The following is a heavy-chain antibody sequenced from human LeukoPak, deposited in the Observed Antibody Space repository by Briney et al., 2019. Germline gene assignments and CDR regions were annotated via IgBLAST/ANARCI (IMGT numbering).Heavy chain of an antibody. CDR1: GFTFSSYS. J-gene: IGHJ4*02. CDR3: ARGSDTAMVLFSCFDY. D-gene: IGHD5-18*01. Sequence: GGSLRLSCAASGFTFSSYSMNWVRQAPGKGLEWVSYISSSSSYIYYADSVKGRFTISRDNARKSLYLQMNTLRAEDTAVYYCARGSDTAMVLFSCFDYWGQGTLVTVSS. V-gene: IGHV3-21*05. CDR2: ISSSSSYI.